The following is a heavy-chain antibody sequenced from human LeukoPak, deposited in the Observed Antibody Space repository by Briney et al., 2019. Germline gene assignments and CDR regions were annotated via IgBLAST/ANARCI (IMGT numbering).Heavy chain of an antibody. CDR2: INHSGST. CDR3: ARGGVWNKVFDP. V-gene: IGHV4-34*01. D-gene: IGHD1/OR15-1a*01. J-gene: IGHJ5*02. CDR1: GGSFSGYY. Sequence: SETLSLTCAVYGGSFSGYYWSWIRQPPGKGLEWLGEINHSGSTNYNPSLKSRVTISVDTSKNQFSLKLSSVTAADTAVYYCARGGVWNKVFDPWGQGTLVTVSS.